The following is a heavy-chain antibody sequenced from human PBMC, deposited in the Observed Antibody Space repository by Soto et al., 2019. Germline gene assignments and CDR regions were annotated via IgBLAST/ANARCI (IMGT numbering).Heavy chain of an antibody. CDR1: GGSFSGYY. CDR3: ARVGLRNYYDSSGPIDY. Sequence: AETLSLTCAVYGGSFSGYYCSFIRQPPGKGLEWIGEINHSGSTNYNPSLKSRVTISVDTSKNQFSLKLSSVTAADTAVYYCARVGLRNYYDSSGPIDYWGQGTLVTVSS. J-gene: IGHJ4*02. V-gene: IGHV4-34*01. CDR2: INHSGST. D-gene: IGHD3-22*01.